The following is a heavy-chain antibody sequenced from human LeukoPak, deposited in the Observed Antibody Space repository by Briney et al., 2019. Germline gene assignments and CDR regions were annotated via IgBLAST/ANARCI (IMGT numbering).Heavy chain of an antibody. V-gene: IGHV3-33*01. CDR3: ARGQGIVVVPAAKAVAGTNYYFDY. D-gene: IGHD2-2*01. Sequence: GGALRPSCAASGFTFSSYGMHWVRQAPGKGLEWVAVIWYDGSNKYYADSVKGRFTISRDNSKNTLYLQMNSLRAEDTAVYYCARGQGIVVVPAAKAVAGTNYYFDYWGQGTLVTVSS. CDR2: IWYDGSNK. J-gene: IGHJ4*02. CDR1: GFTFSSYG.